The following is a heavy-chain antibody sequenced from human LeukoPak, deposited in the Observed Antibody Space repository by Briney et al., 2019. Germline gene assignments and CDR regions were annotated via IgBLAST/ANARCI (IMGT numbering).Heavy chain of an antibody. CDR1: GFSFSSKW. J-gene: IGHJ5*02. CDR2: INQDGTEK. V-gene: IGHV3-7*01. Sequence: GGSLRLSCAASGFSFSSKWMSWVRQAPGKGLEWVANINQDGTEKYYVDSLKGRFTISRDNAKNSLYLQMNSLRADDTAVYDCARVARYCSGGTCSWFDPWGQGTLVTVSS. D-gene: IGHD2-15*01. CDR3: ARVARYCSGGTCSWFDP.